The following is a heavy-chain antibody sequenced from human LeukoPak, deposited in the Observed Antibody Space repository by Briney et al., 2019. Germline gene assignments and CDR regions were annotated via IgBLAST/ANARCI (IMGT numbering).Heavy chain of an antibody. D-gene: IGHD7-27*01. Sequence: GGSLRLSSAASGFTFSSYTMSWVRQAPGKGLEWVSTITTSDGNTYYADSVKGRFTVSRDNSKNTLFLQMNSLRAEDTAVYYCAKDGGLWVSAHWGDSWGRGTLVTVSS. V-gene: IGHV3-23*01. CDR1: GFTFSSYT. J-gene: IGHJ4*02. CDR3: AKDGGLWVSAHWGDS. CDR2: ITTSDGNT.